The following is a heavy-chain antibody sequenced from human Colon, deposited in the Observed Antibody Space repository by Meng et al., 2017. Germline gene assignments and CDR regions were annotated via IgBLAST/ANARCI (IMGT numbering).Heavy chain of an antibody. CDR1: GFPINPSA. Sequence: GGGLLHPCGPPILADAASGFPINPSAMLCFPHATGKGLEWVAVISYYGSNKYHADSVKGRFTISRDNSNISLSLQLSSLRPDDTAVYYCATSDYVWASYSYWGQGTLVTVSS. J-gene: IGHJ4*02. CDR2: ISYYGSNK. CDR3: ATSDYVWASYSY. D-gene: IGHD3-16*01. V-gene: IGHV3-30*15.